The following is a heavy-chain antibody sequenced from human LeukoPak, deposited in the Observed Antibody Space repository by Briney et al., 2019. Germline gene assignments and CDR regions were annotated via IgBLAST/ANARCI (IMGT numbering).Heavy chain of an antibody. CDR2: INSDGSST. CDR1: GFTFSSYW. D-gene: IGHD3-22*01. Sequence: PGGSLRLSCAASGFTFSSYWMHWVRQAPGKGLVWFSRINSDGSSTSYADSVKGRFTISRDNAKNTLYLQMNSLRAEDTAVYYCAREQDDSSGYWDQDLDYWGQGTLVTVSS. V-gene: IGHV3-74*01. J-gene: IGHJ4*02. CDR3: AREQDDSSGYWDQDLDY.